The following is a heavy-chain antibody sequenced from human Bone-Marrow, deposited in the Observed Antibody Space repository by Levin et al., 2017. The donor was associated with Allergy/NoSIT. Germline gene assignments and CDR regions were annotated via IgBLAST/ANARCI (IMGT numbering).Heavy chain of an antibody. CDR2: ISASGDST. J-gene: IGHJ6*02. CDR1: GLSFSIYA. CDR3: AKKYYHRLDV. V-gene: IGHV3-23*01. Sequence: AGGSLRLSCAASGLSFSIYAMSWVRQAPGKGLEWVSYISASGDSTKNADSVEGRFTISRDNSKNTLYLQMNNLRAEDTALYYCAKKYYHRLDVWGQGTTVTVSS.